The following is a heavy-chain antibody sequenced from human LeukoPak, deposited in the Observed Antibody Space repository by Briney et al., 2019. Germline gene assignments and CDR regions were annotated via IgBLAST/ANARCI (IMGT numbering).Heavy chain of an antibody. CDR1: GFTFSSYA. J-gene: IGHJ5*02. V-gene: IGHV3-20*04. CDR3: AREAGTTGVFDP. CDR2: ISWNSGSI. Sequence: GGSLRLSCAASGFTFSSYAMSWVRQAPGKGLEWVSGISWNSGSIGYADSVKGRFTISRDNAKNSLYLQMNSLRAEDTALYYCAREAGTTGVFDPWGQGTLVTVSS. D-gene: IGHD1-1*01.